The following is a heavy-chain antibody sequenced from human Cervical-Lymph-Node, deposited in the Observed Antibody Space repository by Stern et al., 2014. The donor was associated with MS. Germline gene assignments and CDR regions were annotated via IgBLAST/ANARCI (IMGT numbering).Heavy chain of an antibody. CDR2: ISYHGRSK. J-gene: IGHJ4*02. CDR1: GFSFETYG. Sequence: QVQLVQSGGGVVQPGRSLRLSCAASGFSFETYGLHWVRQAPGKGLEWGAVISYHGRSKYYADSVKGRFTISRDNSNNTLYLEMKSLRAEDTAVYYCAKDFIGRTLGEGVFEYWGQGTLVTVSS. CDR3: AKDFIGRTLGEGVFEY. D-gene: IGHD1-26*01. V-gene: IGHV3-30*18.